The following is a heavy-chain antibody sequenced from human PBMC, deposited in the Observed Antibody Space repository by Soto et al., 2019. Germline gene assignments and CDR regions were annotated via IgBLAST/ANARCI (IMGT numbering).Heavy chain of an antibody. CDR3: ARAYFARSSPLCY. Sequence: EVQLVESGGDLVQPGGSLRLSCAASGFTFSNYWMGWIRQAPGKGLEWVANMKQDGSEKYYVDSVRGRFTISRDNAKNSLYLQMNSLRVEDTAVYYCARAYFARSSPLCYWGQGTLVTVSS. CDR1: GFTFSNYW. D-gene: IGHD2-21*01. CDR2: MKQDGSEK. V-gene: IGHV3-7*04. J-gene: IGHJ4*02.